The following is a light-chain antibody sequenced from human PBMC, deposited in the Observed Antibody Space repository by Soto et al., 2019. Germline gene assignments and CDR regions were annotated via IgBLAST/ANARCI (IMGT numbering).Light chain of an antibody. J-gene: IGKJ2*01. Sequence: EIVLTQSPGTLSLSPGERATLSCRASQSVSSSHLAWYHQKPGQAPRLLIYGASSRATGIPDRFSGSGYGTDFTLTISRLEPEDFGVYYCQQYGSSPAYTFGQGTKLEIK. CDR3: QQYGSSPAYT. V-gene: IGKV3-20*01. CDR1: QSVSSSH. CDR2: GAS.